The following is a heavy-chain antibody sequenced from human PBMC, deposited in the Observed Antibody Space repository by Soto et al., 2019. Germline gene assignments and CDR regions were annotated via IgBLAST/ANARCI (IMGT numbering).Heavy chain of an antibody. J-gene: IGHJ6*02. CDR3: ARVNGYCSGGSCYSAWDYYYYGMDV. CDR1: GFTVSSNY. Sequence: EVQLVESGGGLIQPGGSLRLSCAASGFTVSSNYMSWVRQAPGKGLEWVSVIYSGGSTYYADSVKGRFTISRDNSKNTLYLQMNSLRAEDTAVYYCARVNGYCSGGSCYSAWDYYYYGMDVWGQGTTVTVSS. V-gene: IGHV3-53*01. CDR2: IYSGGST. D-gene: IGHD2-15*01.